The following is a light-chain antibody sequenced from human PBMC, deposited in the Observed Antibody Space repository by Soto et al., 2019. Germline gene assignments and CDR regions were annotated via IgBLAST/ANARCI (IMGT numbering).Light chain of an antibody. V-gene: IGKV3D-15*01. CDR2: GAS. J-gene: IGKJ4*01. CDR1: QSVSSN. CDR3: QQYKNWPPLT. Sequence: EIVMTQSPATLSVSPGERATLSCRASQSVSSNLAWYRQKPGQAPRLLIYGASTRATGIPARFSGSGSGTEFTLIISRLQSEDFAVYYCQQYKNWPPLTFGGGTKVEIK.